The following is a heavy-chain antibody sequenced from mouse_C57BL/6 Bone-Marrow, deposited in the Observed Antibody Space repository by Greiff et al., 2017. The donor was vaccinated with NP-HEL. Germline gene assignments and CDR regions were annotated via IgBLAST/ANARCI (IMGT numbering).Heavy chain of an antibody. CDR1: GYTFTNYW. Sequence: QVQLQQSGAELVRPGTSVKMSCKASGYTFTNYWIGWAKQRPGHGLEWIGDIYPGGGYTNYTEKFKGKATLTADKSSSTAYMQFSSLTSEDSASDYCARWGYGSSLFDDWGKGTTLTVSS. J-gene: IGHJ2*01. CDR3: ARWGYGSSLFDD. V-gene: IGHV1-63*01. CDR2: IYPGGGYT. D-gene: IGHD1-1*01.